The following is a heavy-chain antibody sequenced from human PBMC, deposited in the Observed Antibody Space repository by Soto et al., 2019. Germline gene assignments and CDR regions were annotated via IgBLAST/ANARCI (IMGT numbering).Heavy chain of an antibody. CDR2: IIPIFGTA. V-gene: IGHV1-69*13. Sequence: GASVKVSCKASGGTFSSYAISWVRQAPGQGLEWMGGIIPIFGTANYAQKFQGRVTITADESTSTAYMELSSLRSEDTAVYYCARDKGSRTYYYGMDVWGQGTTVTVSS. D-gene: IGHD3-10*01. CDR1: GGTFSSYA. J-gene: IGHJ6*02. CDR3: ARDKGSRTYYYGMDV.